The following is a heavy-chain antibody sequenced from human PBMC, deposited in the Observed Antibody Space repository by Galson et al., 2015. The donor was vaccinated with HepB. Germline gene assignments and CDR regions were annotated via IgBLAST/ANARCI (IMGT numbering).Heavy chain of an antibody. D-gene: IGHD3-22*01. CDR1: GYTFTSYS. CDR3: SRNGMDYDRSGPLDY. V-gene: IGHV1-46*01. J-gene: IGHJ4*02. CDR2: INPRGGST. Sequence: SVKVSCKASGYTFTSYSMHWVRQAPGQGLEWMAIINPRGGSTSYAQKFQGRVTMTRDTSTSTVYMELSSLRSEDTAVYYCSRNGMDYDRSGPLDYWGQGTLVTVSS.